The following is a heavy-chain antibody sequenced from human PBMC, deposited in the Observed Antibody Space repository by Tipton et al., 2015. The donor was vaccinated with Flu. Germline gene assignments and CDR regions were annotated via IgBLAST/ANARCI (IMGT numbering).Heavy chain of an antibody. CDR1: GFTFSSYW. Sequence: GSLRLSCAVSGFTFSSYWMHWVRQAPGKGLVWVSRINGDGVTSYADSVKGRFTMSRDNTKNALSLQMNSLRAEDTAVYYCAKDTFGSGSPFDYWGQGTVVTVSS. J-gene: IGHJ4*02. CDR3: AKDTFGSGSPFDY. D-gene: IGHD3-10*01. V-gene: IGHV3-74*01. CDR2: INGDGVT.